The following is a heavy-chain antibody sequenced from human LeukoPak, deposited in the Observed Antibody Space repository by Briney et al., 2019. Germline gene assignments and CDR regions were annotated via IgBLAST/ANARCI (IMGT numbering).Heavy chain of an antibody. J-gene: IGHJ4*02. CDR1: GYSISSGYY. V-gene: IGHV4-38-2*02. D-gene: IGHD3-3*01. CDR2: IYHSGST. CDR3: ARSTIFGVVSRGAIDY. Sequence: SETLSLTCTVSGYSISSGYYWSWIRQPPGKGLEWIGYIYHSGSTYYNPSLKSRVTISVDRSKNQFSLKLSSVTAADTAVYYCARSTIFGVVSRGAIDYWGQGTLVTVSS.